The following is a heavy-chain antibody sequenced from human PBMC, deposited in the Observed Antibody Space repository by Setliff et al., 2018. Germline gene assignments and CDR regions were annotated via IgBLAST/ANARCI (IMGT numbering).Heavy chain of an antibody. J-gene: IGHJ3*02. Sequence: ASVKVSCKASGYIFAGYYMHWVRQTPGQGLEWMGIINPSGGSTSYAQKFQGRVTMTRDTSTSTVYMELSSLRSEDTAVYYCARDGRVPAYYYDSSGYTHDAFDIWGQGTMVTVSS. CDR1: GYIFAGYY. CDR3: ARDGRVPAYYYDSSGYTHDAFDI. D-gene: IGHD3-22*01. CDR2: INPSGGST. V-gene: IGHV1-46*01.